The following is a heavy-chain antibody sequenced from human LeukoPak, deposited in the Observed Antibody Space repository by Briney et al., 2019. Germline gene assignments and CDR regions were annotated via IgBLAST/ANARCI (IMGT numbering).Heavy chain of an antibody. CDR3: ARVSSGSYYGTGNWFDP. J-gene: IGHJ5*02. Sequence: GASVKVSCKASGYTFTSYGISWVRQAPGQGLERMGWISAYNGNTNYAQKLQGRVTMTTDTSTSTAYMELRSLRSDDTAVYYCARVSSGSYYGTGNWFDPWGQGTLVTVSS. CDR2: ISAYNGNT. V-gene: IGHV1-18*01. D-gene: IGHD1-26*01. CDR1: GYTFTSYG.